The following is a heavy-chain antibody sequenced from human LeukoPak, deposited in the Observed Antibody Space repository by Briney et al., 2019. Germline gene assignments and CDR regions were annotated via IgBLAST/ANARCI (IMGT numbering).Heavy chain of an antibody. CDR3: ARVSDFWSGYYSY. Sequence: GGSLRLSCAASGFTFRSYSMNWVRQAPGKGLEWVSSISSSSSYIYYADSVKGRFTISRDNAKNSLYLQMNSLRAEDTAVYYCARVSDFWSGYYSYWGQGTLVTVSS. V-gene: IGHV3-21*01. D-gene: IGHD3-3*01. CDR2: ISSSSSYI. CDR1: GFTFRSYS. J-gene: IGHJ4*02.